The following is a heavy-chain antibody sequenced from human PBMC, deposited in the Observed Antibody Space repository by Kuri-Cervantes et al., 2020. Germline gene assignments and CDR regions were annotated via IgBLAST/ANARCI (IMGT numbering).Heavy chain of an antibody. CDR2: ISESATNR. Sequence: LTCAASGFTFSGYVMSWVRQAPGKGLEWVSSISESATNRYYGDSVKGRFTISRDNSKNTLYLEMSNLRAEDTAVYYCAKSRSSLNFRDMDGWGQGTTVTVSS. CDR1: GFTFSGYV. J-gene: IGHJ6*02. D-gene: IGHD6-13*01. V-gene: IGHV3-23*01. CDR3: AKSRSSLNFRDMDG.